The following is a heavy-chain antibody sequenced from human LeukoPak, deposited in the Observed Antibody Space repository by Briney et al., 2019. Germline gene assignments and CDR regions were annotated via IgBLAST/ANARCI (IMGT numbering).Heavy chain of an antibody. V-gene: IGHV3-74*01. Sequence: GGSLRLSCAASGFTFSSYWMHWVRQAPGKGLVWVSRINSDGSSTSYADSVKGRFTISRDNAKNTLYLQMNSLRAEDTAVYYCAKDLKTTVGYYYYYMDVWGKGTTVTVSS. D-gene: IGHD1-7*01. J-gene: IGHJ6*03. CDR3: AKDLKTTVGYYYYYMDV. CDR2: INSDGSST. CDR1: GFTFSSYW.